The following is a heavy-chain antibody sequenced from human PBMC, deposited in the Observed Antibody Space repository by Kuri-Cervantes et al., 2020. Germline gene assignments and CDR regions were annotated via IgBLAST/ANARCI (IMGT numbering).Heavy chain of an antibody. V-gene: IGHV1-2*04. J-gene: IGHJ4*02. CDR2: INPNSGGT. CDR3: AASVAGWFDY. CDR1: GYTFTGYY. D-gene: IGHD6-19*01. Sequence: ASVKVSCKASGYTFTGYYMHWVRQAPGQGLEWMGWINPNSGGTNYAQKFQGWVTITRDMSTSTAYMELSSLRSEDTAVYYCAASVAGWFDYWGQGTLVTVSS.